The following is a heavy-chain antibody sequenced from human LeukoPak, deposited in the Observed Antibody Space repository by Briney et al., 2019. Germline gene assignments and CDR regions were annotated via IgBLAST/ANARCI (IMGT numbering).Heavy chain of an antibody. CDR3: ASSRYDSSGYYGIIAY. J-gene: IGHJ4*02. D-gene: IGHD3-22*01. CDR1: GFIFSSYS. V-gene: IGHV3-48*04. Sequence: AGGSLRLSCAASGFIFSSYSMNWVRQAPGKGLEWVSYISSSSSTIYYADSVKGRFTISRDNAKNSLYLQMNSLRAEDTAVYYCASSRYDSSGYYGIIAYWGQGTLVTVSS. CDR2: ISSSSSTI.